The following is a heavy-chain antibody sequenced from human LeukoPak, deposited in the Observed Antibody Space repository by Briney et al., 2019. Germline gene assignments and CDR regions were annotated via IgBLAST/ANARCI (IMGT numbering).Heavy chain of an antibody. CDR3: ARDLSYCSGGSCYEHGFDY. CDR1: GFTFSSYS. Sequence: GGSLRLSCAASGFTFSSYSMNWVRQAPGKGLEWVLSISSSSSYIYYADSVKGRFTISRDNAKNSLYLQMNSLRAEDTAVYYCARDLSYCSGGSCYEHGFDYWGQGTLVTVSS. J-gene: IGHJ4*02. V-gene: IGHV3-21*01. CDR2: ISSSSSYI. D-gene: IGHD2-15*01.